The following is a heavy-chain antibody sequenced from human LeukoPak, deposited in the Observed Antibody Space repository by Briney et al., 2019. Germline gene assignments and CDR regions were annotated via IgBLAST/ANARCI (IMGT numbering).Heavy chain of an antibody. CDR3: AYCSSTSCYDWWFDP. CDR1: GYTFTSYG. CDR2: ISAYNGNT. D-gene: IGHD2-2*01. J-gene: IGHJ5*02. V-gene: IGHV1-18*04. Sequence: GASVKVSCKASGYTFTSYGISWVRQAPGQGLEWMGWISAYNGNTNYAQKLHGRVTMTTDTSTSTAYMELRSLRSDDTAVYYCAYCSSTSCYDWWFDPWGQGTLVTVSS.